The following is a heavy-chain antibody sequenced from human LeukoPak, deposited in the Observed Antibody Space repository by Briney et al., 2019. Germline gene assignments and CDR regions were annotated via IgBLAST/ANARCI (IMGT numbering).Heavy chain of an antibody. Sequence: GRSLRLSCAASGFTFSSYGMHWVRQAPGKGLEWVALIWYDGGNKYYADSVKGRFTISRDNSKNTLYLQMNSLRAEDTAVYYCAKPGSGIPFDYWGQGTLVTVSS. V-gene: IGHV3-33*06. CDR2: IWYDGGNK. CDR1: GFTFSSYG. CDR3: AKPGSGIPFDY. D-gene: IGHD3-10*01. J-gene: IGHJ4*02.